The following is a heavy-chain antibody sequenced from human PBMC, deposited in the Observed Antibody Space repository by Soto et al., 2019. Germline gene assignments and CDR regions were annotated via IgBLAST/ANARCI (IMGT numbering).Heavy chain of an antibody. D-gene: IGHD3-9*01. CDR3: AREYFDRPHWFDP. V-gene: IGHV1-2*02. CDR1: GYTFTGYY. J-gene: IGHJ5*02. CDR2: INPNSGDT. Sequence: ASVKVSCKASGYTFTGYYMHWVRQAPGQGLEWMGWINPNSGDTNYAQKFQGRVTMTRDTSTSTAYMELRSLRSDDTAVYYCAREYFDRPHWFDPWGQGTLVTVSS.